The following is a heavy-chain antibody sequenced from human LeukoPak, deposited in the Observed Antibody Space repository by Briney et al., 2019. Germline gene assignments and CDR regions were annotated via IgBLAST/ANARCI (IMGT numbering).Heavy chain of an antibody. CDR1: GFTFSSYA. V-gene: IGHV3-23*01. Sequence: GSLRLSCATSGFTFSSYAMSWVRQAPGKGLEWVSGLHADSGMTYYADSVKGRFTISRDNCKNTLYVQMNSLRAEDTAVYYCAKGHYYGSGSLDYWGQGTLVTVSS. CDR2: LHADSGMT. CDR3: AKGHYYGSGSLDY. J-gene: IGHJ4*02. D-gene: IGHD3-10*01.